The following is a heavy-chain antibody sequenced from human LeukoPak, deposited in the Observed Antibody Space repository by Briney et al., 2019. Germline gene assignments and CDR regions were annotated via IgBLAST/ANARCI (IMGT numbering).Heavy chain of an antibody. CDR3: AIMITFGGVIVRDH. D-gene: IGHD3-16*02. CDR1: GGSISSGTYY. CDR2: IYTSGST. Sequence: SETLSLTCTLSGGSISSGTYYWTWIRRPAGKGLEWFGRIYTSGSTTYSAAIKSRVTISVATSKNQFSLKLSSVTAADTAVYYCAIMITFGGVIVRDHWGQGTLVTVSS. J-gene: IGHJ4*02. V-gene: IGHV4-61*02.